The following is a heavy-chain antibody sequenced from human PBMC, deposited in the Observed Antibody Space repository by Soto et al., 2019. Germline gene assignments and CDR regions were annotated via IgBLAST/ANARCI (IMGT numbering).Heavy chain of an antibody. V-gene: IGHV5-51*01. CDR2: IYPGDSDT. Sequence: GESLKISCKGSGYRFASYWIGWVRQMPGKGLEWMGIIYPGDSDTRYSPSFQGQVTISADKSISTAYLQWSSLKASDTAMYYCARRHYDFWSGSPNCLDPWGQGTLVTVSS. D-gene: IGHD3-3*01. CDR3: ARRHYDFWSGSPNCLDP. CDR1: GYRFASYW. J-gene: IGHJ5*02.